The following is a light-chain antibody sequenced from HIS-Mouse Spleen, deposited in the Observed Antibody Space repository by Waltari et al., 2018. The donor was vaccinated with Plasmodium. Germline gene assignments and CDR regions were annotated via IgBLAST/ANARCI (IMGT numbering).Light chain of an antibody. CDR2: DAS. V-gene: IGKV1-33*01. Sequence: DIQMTQSPSTLSASVGDRVTITCRASQSISSWLAWYQQKPGKAPKLLIYDASNLETGVPSRFSGSGSGTDFTFTISSLQPEDIATYYCQQYDNLPPLFTFGPGTKVDIK. CDR1: QSISSW. J-gene: IGKJ3*01. CDR3: QQYDNLPPLFT.